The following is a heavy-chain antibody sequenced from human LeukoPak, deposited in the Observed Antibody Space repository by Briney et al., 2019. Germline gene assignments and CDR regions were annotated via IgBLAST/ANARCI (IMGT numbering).Heavy chain of an antibody. CDR1: GGSISSYY. Sequence: SETLSLTCTVSGGSISSYYWSWIRQPAGKGLEWIGRIYTSGSTNYNPSLKSRVTMSVDTSKNQFSLKLSSVTAADTAVYYRARRTYYDILTGYRYWYFDLWGRGTLVTVSS. CDR2: IYTSGST. J-gene: IGHJ2*01. D-gene: IGHD3-9*01. V-gene: IGHV4-4*07. CDR3: ARRTYYDILTGYRYWYFDL.